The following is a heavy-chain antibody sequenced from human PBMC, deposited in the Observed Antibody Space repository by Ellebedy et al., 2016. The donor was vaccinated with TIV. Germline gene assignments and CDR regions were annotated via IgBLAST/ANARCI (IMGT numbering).Heavy chain of an antibody. V-gene: IGHV4-31*03. CDR2: IYSGGSP. CDR1: GGPISSGGYY. Sequence: MPSETLSLTCPVSGGPISSGGYYWSWIRQHPGKALEWIGSIYSGGSPDYNPYLKSRVTISVDTSQNQFSLKLSSLTAADTAVYYCARLTYDYVWGSYRYDLWGQGTLVTVSS. CDR3: ARLTYDYVWGSYRYDL. J-gene: IGHJ5*02. D-gene: IGHD3-16*02.